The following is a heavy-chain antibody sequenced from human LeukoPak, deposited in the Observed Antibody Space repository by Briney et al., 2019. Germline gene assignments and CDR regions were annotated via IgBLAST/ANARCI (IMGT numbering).Heavy chain of an antibody. Sequence: KPSETLSLTCAVYGGAFSGYYWSWIREPPRRGLERTGEINHSGSTNYNTSLTSLVTISVDTSKSEFSLKLSSVTAADTAVYYCARANYDYIWGSYRPTVYYFDYWGQGTLVTVSS. CDR2: INHSGST. J-gene: IGHJ4*02. D-gene: IGHD3-16*02. CDR3: ARANYDYIWGSYRPTVYYFDY. CDR1: GGAFSGYY. V-gene: IGHV4-34*01.